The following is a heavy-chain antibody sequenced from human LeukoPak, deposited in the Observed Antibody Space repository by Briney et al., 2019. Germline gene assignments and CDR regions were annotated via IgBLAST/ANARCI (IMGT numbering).Heavy chain of an antibody. J-gene: IGHJ5*02. D-gene: IGHD3-10*01. CDR2: IYTSGST. CDR3: ARDSKGITMVRGVPLNWLDP. V-gene: IGHV4-4*07. Sequence: SETLSLTCTVSGGSISSYYWSWIRQPAGKGLEWIGRIYTSGSTNYNPSLKSRVTMSVDTSKNQFSLRLSSVTAADTAVYYCARDSKGITMVRGVPLNWLDPWGQGTLVTVSS. CDR1: GGSISSYY.